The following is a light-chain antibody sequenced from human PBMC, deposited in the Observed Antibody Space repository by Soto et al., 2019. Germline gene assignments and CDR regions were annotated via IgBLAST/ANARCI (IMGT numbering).Light chain of an antibody. CDR3: QQYNSHWSWT. Sequence: DIQMTQSPSTLSASVGDRVTITCRASQTITRWMAWYQQKPGKAPKLLIYDASTLESGVPPRFSGGGFGTEFTLTISNLQPEDFAMYYCQQYNSHWSWTFGQGTKVDI. V-gene: IGKV1-5*01. CDR2: DAS. CDR1: QTITRW. J-gene: IGKJ1*01.